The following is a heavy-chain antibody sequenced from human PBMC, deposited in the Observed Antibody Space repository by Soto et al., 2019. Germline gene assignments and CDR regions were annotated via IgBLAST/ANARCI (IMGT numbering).Heavy chain of an antibody. CDR3: ARIHYSLEGDIVVPLGDY. Sequence: EVQLVQSGAEVKKPGESLKISCKGSGYSFTSYWIGWVRQMPGKGLEWMGIIYPGDSDTRYSPSFQGQVTISADKSISTAYLQWSSLKASDTAMYYCARIHYSLEGDIVVPLGDYWGQGTLVTVSS. CDR2: IYPGDSDT. CDR1: GYSFTSYW. D-gene: IGHD2-15*01. J-gene: IGHJ4*02. V-gene: IGHV5-51*01.